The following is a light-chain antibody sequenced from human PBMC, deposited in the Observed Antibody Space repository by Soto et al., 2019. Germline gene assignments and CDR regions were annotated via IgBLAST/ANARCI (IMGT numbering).Light chain of an antibody. J-gene: IGKJ4*01. V-gene: IGKV3-15*01. CDR3: QQYNNWPLT. CDR1: QSITGN. Sequence: EVVMTQSPATLSVSPGERATLSWRSSQSITGNLTWYQQKPGQAPRLLIYDASTRATGIPARFSGSGSGTEFTLTISSLQSEDFAVYYCQQYNNWPLTFGGGTKVDIK. CDR2: DAS.